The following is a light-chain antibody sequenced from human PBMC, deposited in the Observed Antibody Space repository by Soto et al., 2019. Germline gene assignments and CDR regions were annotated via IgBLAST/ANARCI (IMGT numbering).Light chain of an antibody. J-gene: IGKJ5*01. CDR2: GIS. CDR3: QQHGQWPIT. V-gene: IGKV3D-15*01. Sequence: EIVMTQSPATLSMSPGERATLSCRASQSVNSNYLAWYQQKPGQAPRLLIYGISKRATDIPDRFSGSGSGTEFTLTISSLQTEDFATYYCQQHGQWPITFGQGTRLEIK. CDR1: QSVNSN.